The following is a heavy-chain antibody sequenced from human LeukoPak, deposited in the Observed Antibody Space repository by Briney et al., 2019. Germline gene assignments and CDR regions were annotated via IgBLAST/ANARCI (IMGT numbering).Heavy chain of an antibody. Sequence: GGSLRLSCAASGFSFTNVWMSWVRQAPGKGLEWVGRIKSKAGGETTDYAAPVKGRFTISRDDSKNTLYLQMNSLKTEDTAVYYCTTYSVGATIHSTFDFWGQGALVTVSS. CDR3: TTYSVGATIHSTFDF. J-gene: IGHJ4*02. CDR2: IKSKAGGETT. D-gene: IGHD1-26*01. V-gene: IGHV3-15*01. CDR1: GFSFTNVW.